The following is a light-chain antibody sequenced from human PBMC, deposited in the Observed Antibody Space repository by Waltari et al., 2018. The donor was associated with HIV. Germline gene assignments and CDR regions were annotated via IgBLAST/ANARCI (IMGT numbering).Light chain of an antibody. Sequence: HSALTQPASVSGSPGQTFTISCSGTSSDVGGFHYVSWYQQHPGKAPKLMIYEVNNRPSRISSRFSGSKSGNTAYLTISGLQAEDEADYYCSSFSSGNSLEVFGTGTKVTFL. J-gene: IGLJ1*01. CDR2: EVN. V-gene: IGLV2-14*01. CDR3: SSFSSGNSLEV. CDR1: SSDVGGFHY.